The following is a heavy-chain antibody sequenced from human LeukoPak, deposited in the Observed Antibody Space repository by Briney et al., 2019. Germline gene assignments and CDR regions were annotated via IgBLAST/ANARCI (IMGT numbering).Heavy chain of an antibody. CDR2: LYNSMNT. V-gene: IGHV4-59*13. Sequence: NPSETLSLTCAVSCGSISNYYWSWIRHPPRKGQEVVGILYNSMNTSYNPNPSSRGSITIDTSTSTIHLKMSIVTAAYTGAYLSAGVTSHYTPSLKSRATISLETSKHDIPLKMTSVTAAEAAVYCCARGGRGWYNDWFDPWGQGTLVTVSS. J-gene: IGHJ5*02. CDR1: CGSISNYY. CDR3: AGVTSHYTPSLKSRATISLETSKHDIPLKMTSVTAAEAAVYCCARGGRGWYNDWFDP. D-gene: IGHD4-23*01.